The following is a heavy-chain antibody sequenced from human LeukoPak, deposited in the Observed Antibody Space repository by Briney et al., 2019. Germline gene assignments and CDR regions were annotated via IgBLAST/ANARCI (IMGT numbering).Heavy chain of an antibody. CDR2: IRSSSSQI. Sequence: GGSLRLSCAASGFTFSSYSMNWARQAPGKGLEWVSSIRSSSSQIYYADSVKGRFTISRDNAKNSLYLQMNSLRAEDTAVYYCASRGITSGWYLDYXGQGTLVTVSS. CDR3: ASRGITSGWYLDY. J-gene: IGHJ4*02. V-gene: IGHV3-21*01. CDR1: GFTFSSYS. D-gene: IGHD6-19*01.